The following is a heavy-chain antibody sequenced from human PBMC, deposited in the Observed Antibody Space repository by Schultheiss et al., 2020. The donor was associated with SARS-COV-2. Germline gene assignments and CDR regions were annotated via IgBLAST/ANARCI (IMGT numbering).Heavy chain of an antibody. CDR1: GFTFSNAW. V-gene: IGHV3-30-3*01. Sequence: GGSLRLSCAASGFTFSNAWMNWVRQAPGKGLEWVAVISYDGSNKYYADSVKGRFTISRDNSKNTLYLQMNSLRAEDTAVYYCARCGGDCYSVTFDYWGQGTLVTVSS. CDR3: ARCGGDCYSVTFDY. CDR2: ISYDGSNK. J-gene: IGHJ4*02. D-gene: IGHD2-21*02.